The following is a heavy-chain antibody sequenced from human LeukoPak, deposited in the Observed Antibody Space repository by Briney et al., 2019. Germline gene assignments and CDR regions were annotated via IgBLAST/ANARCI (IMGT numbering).Heavy chain of an antibody. CDR1: GFTVSSNY. V-gene: IGHV3-53*01. CDR2: IYSGGST. J-gene: IGHJ4*02. CDR3: ARAFPASSSWYVFDY. D-gene: IGHD6-13*01. Sequence: GGSLRLSCAASGFTVSSNYMSWVRQAPGKGLEWVSVIYSGGSTYYADSVKGRFTISRDNSKYTLYFQMNSLRAEDTAVYYCARAFPASSSWYVFDYWGQGTLVTVSS.